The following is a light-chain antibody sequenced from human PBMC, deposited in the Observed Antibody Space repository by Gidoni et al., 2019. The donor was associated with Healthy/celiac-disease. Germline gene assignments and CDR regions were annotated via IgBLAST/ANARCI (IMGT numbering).Light chain of an antibody. Sequence: EIVLTQSPATLSLSPGERATPSCRASQSVSNYLAWDQQKPGQAPRLLIYDATNRAPGIAARFSGSGSGTDFTLTISSLEPEDFAVYYCQQRSNSLSFXGXTKVEIK. CDR1: QSVSNY. CDR2: DAT. CDR3: QQRSNSLS. V-gene: IGKV3-11*01. J-gene: IGKJ4*01.